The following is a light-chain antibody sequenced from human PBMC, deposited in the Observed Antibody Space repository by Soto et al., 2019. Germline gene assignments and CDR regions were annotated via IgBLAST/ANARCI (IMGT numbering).Light chain of an antibody. CDR2: GAS. CDR1: QSVTSSY. J-gene: IGKJ1*01. V-gene: IGKV3D-15*01. CDR3: QHYNNWPAWT. Sequence: EIVLTQSPGTLSLSPGERATLSCRASQSVTSSYLAWYQQKPGQAPRLLIYGASTRATGIPARFSGSGSETEFTLTITSLQSEDFVVYYCQHYNNWPAWTFGQGTKVDIK.